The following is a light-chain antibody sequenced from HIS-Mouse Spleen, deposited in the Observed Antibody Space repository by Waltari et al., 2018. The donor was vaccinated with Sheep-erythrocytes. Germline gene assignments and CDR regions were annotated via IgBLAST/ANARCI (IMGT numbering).Light chain of an antibody. CDR1: SIDVGGYNY. CDR3: CSYAGSYNHV. V-gene: IGLV2-11*01. CDR2: DVS. J-gene: IGLJ1*01. Sequence: QSALTQPRSVSGSPGQSVTISCPVTSIDVGGYNYVTWYQQHPGNAPKLMIYDVSKRPSGVPDRFSGSKSGNTASLTISGLQAEDEADYYCCSYAGSYNHVFATGTKVTVL.